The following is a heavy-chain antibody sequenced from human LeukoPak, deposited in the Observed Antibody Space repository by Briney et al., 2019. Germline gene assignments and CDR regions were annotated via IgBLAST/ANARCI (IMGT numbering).Heavy chain of an antibody. J-gene: IGHJ3*02. CDR3: ARVIAVAGAFNXFDI. CDR1: GGSISSYY. D-gene: IGHD6-19*01. CDR2: IYYSGST. Sequence: PSETLSLTCTVSGGSISSYYWSWIRQPPGKGLEWIGYIYYSGSTNYNPSLKSRVTISVDTSKNQFSLKLSSVTAADTAMYYCARVIAVAGAFNXFDIXXQGTXVTVS. V-gene: IGHV4-59*01.